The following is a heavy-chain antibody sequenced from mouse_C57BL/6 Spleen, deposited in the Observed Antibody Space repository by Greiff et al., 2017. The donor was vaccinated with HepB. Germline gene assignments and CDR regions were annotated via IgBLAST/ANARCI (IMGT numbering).Heavy chain of an antibody. CDR2: INPNNGGT. Sequence: VQLQQSGPELVKPGASVKISCKASGYTFTDYYMNWVKQSHGKSLEWIGDINPNNGGTSYNQKFKGKATWTVDKSSSTAYMELRSLTSEDSAVYYCASRAYYYGSSAWYFDVWGTGTTVTVSS. CDR3: ASRAYYYGSSAWYFDV. J-gene: IGHJ1*03. V-gene: IGHV1-26*01. D-gene: IGHD1-1*01. CDR1: GYTFTDYY.